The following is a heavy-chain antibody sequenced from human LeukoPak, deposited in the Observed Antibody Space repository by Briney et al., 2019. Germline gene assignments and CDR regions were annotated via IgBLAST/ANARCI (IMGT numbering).Heavy chain of an antibody. J-gene: IGHJ4*02. CDR2: ISYDGSDK. CDR3: AKDQLHSSSWSRYYFDY. CDR1: GFTFSSYG. V-gene: IGHV3-30*18. Sequence: PGRSLRLSCAASGFTFSSYGMHWVRQAPGQGLEWVAVISYDGSDKYYADSVKGRFTISRDNSKNTLYLQMNSLRPEDTAVYFCAKDQLHSSSWSRYYFDYWGQGTLVTVSS. D-gene: IGHD6-13*01.